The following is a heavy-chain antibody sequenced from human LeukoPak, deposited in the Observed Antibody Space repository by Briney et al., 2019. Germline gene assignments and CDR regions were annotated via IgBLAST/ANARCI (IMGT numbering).Heavy chain of an antibody. Sequence: SVKLSFNASGATFSSYTISLDRQAPGQGLEWMGRIIPILDISNYAQKFQGRVTITADKSTSTASMELSRLRSEDTAVYYCARTRDYDILTGYADDAFDIWGQGTMVTASS. CDR1: GATFSSYT. V-gene: IGHV1-69*02. CDR3: ARTRDYDILTGYADDAFDI. CDR2: IIPILDIS. J-gene: IGHJ3*02. D-gene: IGHD3-9*01.